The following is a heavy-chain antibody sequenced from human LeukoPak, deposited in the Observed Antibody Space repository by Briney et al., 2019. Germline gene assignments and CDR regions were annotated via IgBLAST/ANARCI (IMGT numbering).Heavy chain of an antibody. Sequence: SVKVSCKASGGTSSSYAISWVRQAPGQGLEWMGRIIPILGIANYAQKFQGRVTITADKSTSTAYMELSSLRSEDTAVYYCARVQLGLGYFDYWGQGTLVTVSS. V-gene: IGHV1-69*04. J-gene: IGHJ4*02. CDR1: GGTSSSYA. D-gene: IGHD3-16*01. CDR2: IIPILGIA. CDR3: ARVQLGLGYFDY.